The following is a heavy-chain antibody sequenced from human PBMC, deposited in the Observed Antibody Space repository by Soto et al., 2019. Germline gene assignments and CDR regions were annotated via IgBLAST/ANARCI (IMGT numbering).Heavy chain of an antibody. CDR2: ISSSSSTI. D-gene: IGHD4-17*01. V-gene: IGHV3-48*02. CDR3: ARDPTYYYYYGMDV. Sequence: EVQLVESGGGLVPPGGSLRLSCAASGFTFSSYSMNWVRQAPGKGLAWVSYISSSSSTIYYADSVKGRFTISRDNAKNSLYLQMNSLRDEDTAVYYCARDPTYYYYYGMDVSGQGTTVTVSS. CDR1: GFTFSSYS. J-gene: IGHJ6*02.